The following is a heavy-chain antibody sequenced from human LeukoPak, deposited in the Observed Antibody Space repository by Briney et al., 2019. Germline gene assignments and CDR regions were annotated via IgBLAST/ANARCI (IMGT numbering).Heavy chain of an antibody. D-gene: IGHD5-12*01. J-gene: IGHJ4*02. CDR3: ASARGGYDYVDY. CDR2: IIPIFGTA. CDR1: GGTFSSYA. V-gene: IGHV1-69*05. Sequence: SVKVSCKASGGTFSSYAMSWVRQAPGQGLEWMGGIIPIFGTANYAQKFQGRVTITTDESTSTAYMELSSLRSEDTAVYYCASARGGYDYVDYWGQGTLVTVSS.